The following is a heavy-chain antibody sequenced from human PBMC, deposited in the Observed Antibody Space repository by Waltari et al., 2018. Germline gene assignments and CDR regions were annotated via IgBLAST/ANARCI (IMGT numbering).Heavy chain of an antibody. J-gene: IGHJ6*02. Sequence: EVQLVESGGGLVKPGGSLRLSCAPAGFTFNTYTMNWVRQAPGKGLEWVSSISSTSSDIYYADSVKGRFTISRDNAKSSLYLQLNSLRAEDTAVYYCAGGYSSYYGMDVWGQGTTVTVSS. CDR1: GFTFNTYT. V-gene: IGHV3-21*02. CDR3: AGGYSSYYGMDV. D-gene: IGHD6-13*01. CDR2: ISSTSSDI.